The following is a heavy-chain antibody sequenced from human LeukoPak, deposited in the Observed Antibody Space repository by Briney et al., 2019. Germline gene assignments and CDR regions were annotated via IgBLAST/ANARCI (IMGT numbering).Heavy chain of an antibody. CDR1: GGTFSSYA. V-gene: IGHV1-2*02. CDR2: INPNSGGT. D-gene: IGHD3-3*01. Sequence: ASVKVSCKASGGTFSSYAISWVRQAPGQGLEWKGWINPNSGGTNYAQKFQGRVTMTRDTSISTAYMELSRLRSDDTAVYYCARGLRFQLTELDYWGQXTLVTVSS. J-gene: IGHJ4*02. CDR3: ARGLRFQLTELDY.